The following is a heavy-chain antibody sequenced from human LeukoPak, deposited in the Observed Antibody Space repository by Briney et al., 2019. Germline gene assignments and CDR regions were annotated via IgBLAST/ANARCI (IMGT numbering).Heavy chain of an antibody. CDR2: IRYDGSNK. CDR1: GFTFSSYG. CDR3: AKDFLDRDYYGSGSVDY. Sequence: GGSLRLSCAASGFTFSSYGMHWVRQAPGKGLEWVAFIRYDGSNKYYADSVKGRFTISRDNSKNTLYPQMNSLRAEDTAVYYCAKDFLDRDYYGSGSVDYWGQGTLVTVSS. V-gene: IGHV3-30*02. J-gene: IGHJ4*02. D-gene: IGHD3-10*01.